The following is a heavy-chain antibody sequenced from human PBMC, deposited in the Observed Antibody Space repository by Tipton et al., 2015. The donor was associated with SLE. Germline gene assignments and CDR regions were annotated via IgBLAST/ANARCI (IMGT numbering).Heavy chain of an antibody. V-gene: IGHV1-2*02. J-gene: IGHJ1*01. D-gene: IGHD3-22*01. Sequence: QLVQSGAEVKKPGAAVKVSCKASGYTFTSYGISWVRQAPGQGLEWMGWINPNSGGTNYAQKFQGRVTMTRDTSISTAYMELSRLRPDDTAVYYCARGGGRAYYYDSSGYAEYFQHWGQGTLVTVSS. CDR2: INPNSGGT. CDR1: GYTFTSYG. CDR3: ARGGGRAYYYDSSGYAEYFQH.